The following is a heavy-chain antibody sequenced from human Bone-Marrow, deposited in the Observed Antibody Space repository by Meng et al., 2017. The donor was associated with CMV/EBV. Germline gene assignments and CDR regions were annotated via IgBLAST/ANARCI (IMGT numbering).Heavy chain of an antibody. D-gene: IGHD5-24*01. CDR1: GFTFSSYS. J-gene: IGHJ4*02. CDR2: ISSSSYI. V-gene: IGHV3-21*01. Sequence: GGSLRLSCAASGFTFSSYSMNWVRQAPGKGLEWVSSISSSSYIYYADSVKGRFTISRDNAKNSLYLQMNSLRAEDTAVYYCATYHGYKGDLDYWGQGTLVTVSS. CDR3: ATYHGYKGDLDY.